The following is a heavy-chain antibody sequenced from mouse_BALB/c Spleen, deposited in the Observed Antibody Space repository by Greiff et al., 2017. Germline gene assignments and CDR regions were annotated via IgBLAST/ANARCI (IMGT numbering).Heavy chain of an antibody. CDR1: GYSITSDYA. J-gene: IGHJ4*01. Sequence: DVKLQESGPGLVKPSQSLSLTCTVTGYSITSDYAWNWIRQFPGNKLEWMGYISYSGSTSYNPSLKSRISITRDTSKNQFFLQLNSVTTEDTATYYCAREGGYAMDYWGQGTSVTVSS. CDR3: AREGGYAMDY. V-gene: IGHV3-2*02. CDR2: ISYSGST.